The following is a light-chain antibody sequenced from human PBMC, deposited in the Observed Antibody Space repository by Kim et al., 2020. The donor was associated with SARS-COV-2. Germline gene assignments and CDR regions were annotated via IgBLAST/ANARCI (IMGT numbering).Light chain of an antibody. CDR2: KAS. CDR1: QSIGGG. CDR3: QEYDSYSRA. V-gene: IGKV1-5*03. J-gene: IGKJ1*01. Sequence: ESEGDSGTVAGRASQSIGGGWAWCQQKPGKARMRRIFKASSLESGVPSRFSGSGSGTEFTITISSLQADDFATYYCQEYDSYSRAFGEETKVDIK.